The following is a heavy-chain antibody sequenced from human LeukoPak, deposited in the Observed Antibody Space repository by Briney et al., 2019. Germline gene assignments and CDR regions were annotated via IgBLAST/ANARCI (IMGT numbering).Heavy chain of an antibody. J-gene: IGHJ3*02. V-gene: IGHV1-18*01. CDR2: ISAYNGNT. CDR1: GYTFTSYG. Sequence: ASVKVSCKASGYTFTSYGISWVRQAPGQGLEWMGWISAYNGNTNYAQKLQGRVTMTRDMSTSTVYMELSSLRSEDTAVYYCASSSYSSHDAFDIWGQGTMVTVSS. CDR3: ASSSYSSHDAFDI. D-gene: IGHD6-13*01.